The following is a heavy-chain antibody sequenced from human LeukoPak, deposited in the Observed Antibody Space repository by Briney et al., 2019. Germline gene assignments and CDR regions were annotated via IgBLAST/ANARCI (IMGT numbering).Heavy chain of an antibody. CDR1: GGSISLSYYY. J-gene: IGHJ5*02. D-gene: IGHD6-13*01. CDR3: ARAGKYSSRPFDP. V-gene: IGHV4-39*07. Sequence: PSETLSLTCSVSGGSISLSYYYWGWIRQPPGKALEWIGSVYYSGTTSYNPSLKSRVTISVDMSKNHFSLRLSSVTAADTATYYCARAGKYSSRPFDPWGQGTLVTVSS. CDR2: VYYSGTT.